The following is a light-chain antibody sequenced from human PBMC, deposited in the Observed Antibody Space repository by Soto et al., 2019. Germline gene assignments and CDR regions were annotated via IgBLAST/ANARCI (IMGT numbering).Light chain of an antibody. V-gene: IGKV1-5*01. Sequence: DVQMTQSPSTLSGSVGDRVTITCRASQTISSWLAWYQQKPGKAPKVLIYDASSLESGVPSRFSGSGSGTEFTLTIGSLQPDDFATYYCQQYNSYPRTFGQGTKVDIK. CDR1: QTISSW. J-gene: IGKJ1*01. CDR2: DAS. CDR3: QQYNSYPRT.